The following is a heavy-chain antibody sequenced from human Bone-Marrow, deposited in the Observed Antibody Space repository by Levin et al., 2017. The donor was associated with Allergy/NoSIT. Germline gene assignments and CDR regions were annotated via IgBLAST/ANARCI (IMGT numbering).Heavy chain of an antibody. CDR3: ARALQVLAVAGTQYFDL. CDR1: GFTVSSNY. V-gene: IGHV3-53*01. CDR2: IYSGGST. J-gene: IGHJ2*01. Sequence: GGSLRLSCAASGFTVSSNYMSWVRQAPGKGLEWVSVIYSGGSTYYADSVKGRFTISRDNSKNTLYLQMNSLRAEDTAVYYCARALQVLAVAGTQYFDLWGRGTLVTVSS. D-gene: IGHD6-19*01.